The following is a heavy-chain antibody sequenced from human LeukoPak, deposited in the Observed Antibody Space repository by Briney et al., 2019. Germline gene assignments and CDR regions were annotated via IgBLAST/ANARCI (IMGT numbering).Heavy chain of an antibody. D-gene: IGHD4-23*01. Sequence: AGGSPRLSCAASGFTVSNNYMTWVRQAPGKGLEWVSLIYSSGSTYYADSVKGRFTISRDNSKNTLYLQVNSLRAEDTAVYYCARRGDGGRSFDYWGQGTLVTVSS. CDR1: GFTVSNNY. J-gene: IGHJ4*02. CDR2: IYSSGST. V-gene: IGHV3-53*01. CDR3: ARRGDGGRSFDY.